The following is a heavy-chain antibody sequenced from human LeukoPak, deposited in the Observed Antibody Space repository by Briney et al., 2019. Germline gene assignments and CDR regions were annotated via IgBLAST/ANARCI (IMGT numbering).Heavy chain of an antibody. CDR1: GGSISTSTYY. Sequence: SESLSLTCTVSGGSISTSTYYWAWIRQPPGKGLEWIGGIYYSGSTYYNPSLKSRVTISVDTSKNQFSLKLSSVTAADTAVYYCARRGYYDSRGYFDYWGQGTLVTVSS. CDR3: ARRGYYDSRGYFDY. D-gene: IGHD3-22*01. J-gene: IGHJ4*02. V-gene: IGHV4-39*01. CDR2: IYYSGST.